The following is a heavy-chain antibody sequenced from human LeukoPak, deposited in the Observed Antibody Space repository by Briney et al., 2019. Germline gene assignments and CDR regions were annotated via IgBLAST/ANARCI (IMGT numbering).Heavy chain of an antibody. D-gene: IGHD3-3*01. CDR3: ARHNSPYYDFWSGYYTPDENLDY. V-gene: IGHV4-30-4*01. Sequence: PSETLSLTCSVSGASISSGDYYWSWIRQPPGKGLEWIGYIYDGGNTYYNPSLKSRVTISVDTSKNQFSLRLRSVTAADTAVYYCARHNSPYYDFWSGYYTPDENLDYWGQGTLVTVSS. CDR2: IYDGGNT. CDR1: GASISSGDYY. J-gene: IGHJ4*02.